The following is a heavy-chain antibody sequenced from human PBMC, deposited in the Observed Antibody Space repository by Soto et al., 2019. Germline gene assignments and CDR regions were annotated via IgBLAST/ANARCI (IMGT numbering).Heavy chain of an antibody. V-gene: IGHV4-59*01. CDR2: TYYTGST. CDR1: GGSIINYY. J-gene: IGHJ3*02. Sequence: QVQLQESGPGLVKPSETLSLTCTVSGGSIINYYWGWIRQPPGKGLEWIGYTYYTGSTNYNPSLKSRVTISVDTSKNQFSLKLSSVTAADTAVYYFARDDADTNGNAYDIWGQGTRVTVSS. CDR3: ARDDADTNGNAYDI.